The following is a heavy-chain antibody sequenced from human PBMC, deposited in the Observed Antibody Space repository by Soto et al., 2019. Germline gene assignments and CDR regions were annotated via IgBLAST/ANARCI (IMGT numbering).Heavy chain of an antibody. J-gene: IGHJ4*02. V-gene: IGHV5-51*01. Sequence: PXESLKISCKASGYGFSSSLLAWVRQSPGKGLEWMGIIYPGDSETRYSPSFRGQVTISADTSTNTAFLQWSRLKASDSGIYYCAKNVDNWGAPYYFDAWGQGTQVTVSS. CDR3: AKNVDNWGAPYYFDA. CDR2: IYPGDSET. CDR1: GYGFSSSL. D-gene: IGHD3-16*01.